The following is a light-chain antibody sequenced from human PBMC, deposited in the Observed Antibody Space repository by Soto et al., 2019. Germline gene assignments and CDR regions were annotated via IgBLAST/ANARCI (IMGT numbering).Light chain of an antibody. CDR2: ANS. CDR3: QSYDTSLSVV. V-gene: IGLV1-40*01. J-gene: IGLJ2*01. Sequence: QSVLTQPPSVSGAPGQRVTISCTGSSSNIGARYDVHWYQQLPGTAPKLLIYANSNRPSGVPDRFSGSKSGTSASLAITGLQAEDEAHYYCQSYDTSLSVVFGGGTKLTVL. CDR1: SSNIGARYD.